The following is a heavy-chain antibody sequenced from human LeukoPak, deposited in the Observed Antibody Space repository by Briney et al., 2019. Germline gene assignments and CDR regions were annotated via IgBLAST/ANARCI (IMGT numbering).Heavy chain of an antibody. J-gene: IGHJ4*02. V-gene: IGHV5-51*01. CDR2: IYPGASHT. D-gene: IGHD1-26*01. CDR1: GYGFPIDW. Sequence: GQSLNISCTGPGYGFPIDWIAWVRHMPRKGMEWMYIIYPGASHTKYRTSLNGQVTLSADKSISTAYLQWSSLKASDTAMYYCARMSYSGSYYLLYWGQGTLVTVSS. CDR3: ARMSYSGSYYLLY.